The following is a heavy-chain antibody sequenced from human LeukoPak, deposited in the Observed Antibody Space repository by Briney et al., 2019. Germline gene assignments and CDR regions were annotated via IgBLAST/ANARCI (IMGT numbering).Heavy chain of an antibody. CDR3: ARHASEYSGSYPLDY. V-gene: IGHV4-38-2*02. CDR2: IYHSGST. D-gene: IGHD1-26*01. J-gene: IGHJ4*02. CDR1: GYSISSGYY. Sequence: SETLSLTCTVSGYSISSGYYWGWIRQPPGKGLEWIGSIYHSGSTYYNPSLKSRVTISVDTSKNQFSLKLSSATAADTAVYYCARHASEYSGSYPLDYWGQGTLVTVSS.